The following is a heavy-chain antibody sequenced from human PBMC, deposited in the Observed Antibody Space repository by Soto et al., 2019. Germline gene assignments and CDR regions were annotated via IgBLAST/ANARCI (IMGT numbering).Heavy chain of an antibody. CDR1: GGSLSSYY. V-gene: IGHV4-59*08. J-gene: IGHJ4*02. Sequence: PSETLSLTCTVSGGSLSSYYWTWIRQPPGKGLEWIGYVYYSGNTNYNPSLKSRVTISVDTSKNQFSLKLSSVTAADTAVYYCARRYGVYFDYWGQGTLVTVSS. CDR3: ARRYGVYFDY. D-gene: IGHD4-17*01. CDR2: VYYSGNT.